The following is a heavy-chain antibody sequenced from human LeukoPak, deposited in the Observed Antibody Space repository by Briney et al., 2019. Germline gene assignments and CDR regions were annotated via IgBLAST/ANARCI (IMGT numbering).Heavy chain of an antibody. CDR3: TKKTGEY. J-gene: IGHJ4*02. V-gene: IGHV3-7*03. CDR1: GFAFSNYW. Sequence: GGSLRLSCAASGFAFSNYWMTWVRQAPGKGLEWVANIKQDGSERYYVDSVKGRFTISRDNAKNSLYLQMNSLRVEDTAVYYCTKKTGEYWGQGTLVTVSA. CDR2: IKQDGSER.